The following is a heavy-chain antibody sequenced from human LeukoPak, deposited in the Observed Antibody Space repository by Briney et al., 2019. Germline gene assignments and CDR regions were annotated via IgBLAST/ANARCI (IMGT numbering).Heavy chain of an antibody. CDR1: GGSISSSSYY. Sequence: SETLSLTCTVSGGSISSSSYYWGWIRQPPGKGLGWIGSIYHSGSTYYNPSLKSRVTISVDTSKNQFSLKLSSVTAADTAVYYCARDLYCSGGSCYRWFDPWGQGTLVTVSS. V-gene: IGHV4-39*07. CDR2: IYHSGST. CDR3: ARDLYCSGGSCYRWFDP. J-gene: IGHJ5*02. D-gene: IGHD2-15*01.